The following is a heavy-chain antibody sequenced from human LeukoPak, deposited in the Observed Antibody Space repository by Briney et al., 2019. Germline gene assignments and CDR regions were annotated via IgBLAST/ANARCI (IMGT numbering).Heavy chain of an antibody. Sequence: TGGSLRLSCAASGFTFSNAWMSWVRQAPGKGLEWVGRIKSKTDGGTTDYAAPVKGRFTISRDDSKNTLYLQMNSLKTEDTAVDYCTTPRWSASIFDYWGQGTLVTVSS. V-gene: IGHV3-15*01. D-gene: IGHD2-2*01. J-gene: IGHJ4*02. CDR2: IKSKTDGGTT. CDR3: TTPRWSASIFDY. CDR1: GFTFSNAW.